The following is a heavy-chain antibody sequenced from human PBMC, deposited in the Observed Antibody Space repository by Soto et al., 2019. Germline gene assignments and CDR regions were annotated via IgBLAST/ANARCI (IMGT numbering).Heavy chain of an antibody. CDR1: GGSISSGGYY. V-gene: IGHV4-31*03. D-gene: IGHD3-22*01. J-gene: IGHJ6*02. Sequence: SETLSLTCTVSGGSISSGGYYWSWIRQHPGKGLEWFGYIYYSGNTYYNPSLKSRVTISEDTSKNQFSLKLSSVTAADTAVYYCARDMYYYDSSGYYPSNRGMDVWGQGTTVTVSS. CDR2: IYYSGNT. CDR3: ARDMYYYDSSGYYPSNRGMDV.